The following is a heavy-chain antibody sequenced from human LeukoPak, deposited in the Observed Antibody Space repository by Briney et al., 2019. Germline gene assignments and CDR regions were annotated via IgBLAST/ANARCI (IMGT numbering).Heavy chain of an antibody. V-gene: IGHV3-23*01. D-gene: IGHD6-13*01. CDR2: ISAGGGST. CDR3: AKDAAGPEY. CDR1: GLTFSDYS. J-gene: IGHJ4*02. Sequence: GGPLRLSCAASGLTFSDYSMTWVRQAPGKGLFWVSGISAGGGSTYYADSVKGRFTISRDNSRNTPYLQMNSLRAEDTAVYYCAKDAAGPEYWGQGTLVTVSS.